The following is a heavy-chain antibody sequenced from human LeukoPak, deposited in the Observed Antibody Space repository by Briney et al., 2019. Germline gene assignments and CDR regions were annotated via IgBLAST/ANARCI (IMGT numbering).Heavy chain of an antibody. J-gene: IGHJ4*02. D-gene: IGHD2-2*01. CDR2: XXPNSGDT. CDR1: GYTFTDYY. V-gene: IGHV1-2*02. Sequence: GASVKVSCKASGYTFTDYYLHWVRQAPGQGFEWXXXXXPNSGDTNYAQKFQGRVTMTRDTSISTAHMEMSRLRSDDTAVYYCARANFLYCSSTTCLFDYWGQGTLVTVSS. CDR3: ARANFLYCSSTTCLFDY.